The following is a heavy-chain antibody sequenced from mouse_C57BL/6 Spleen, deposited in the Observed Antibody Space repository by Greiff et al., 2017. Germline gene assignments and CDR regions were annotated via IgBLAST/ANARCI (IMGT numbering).Heavy chain of an antibody. CDR2: IHPNSGST. CDR1: GYTFTSYW. CDR3: ATNSNYVDAWFAY. J-gene: IGHJ3*01. D-gene: IGHD2-5*01. Sequence: QVQLQQPGAELVKPGASVKLSCKASGYTFTSYWMHWVKQRPGQGLEWIGMIHPNSGSTNYNEKFKSKATLTVDKSSSTAYMQLSSLTSEDSAVYYCATNSNYVDAWFAYWGQGTLVTVSA. V-gene: IGHV1-64*01.